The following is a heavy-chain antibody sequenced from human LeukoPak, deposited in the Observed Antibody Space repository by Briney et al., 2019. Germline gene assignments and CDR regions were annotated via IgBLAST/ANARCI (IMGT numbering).Heavy chain of an antibody. V-gene: IGHV3-30*02. CDR2: IRYDGSNK. D-gene: IGHD2-2*01. J-gene: IGHJ5*02. Sequence: QTGGSLRLSCAASGFTFSSYGMHWVRQAPGKGLEWVAFIRYDGSNKYYADSVKGRFTISRDNSKNTLYLQMNSLRAEDTAVYYCAKDRVHCSSTSCWPTPFDPWGQGTLVTVSS. CDR3: AKDRVHCSSTSCWPTPFDP. CDR1: GFTFSSYG.